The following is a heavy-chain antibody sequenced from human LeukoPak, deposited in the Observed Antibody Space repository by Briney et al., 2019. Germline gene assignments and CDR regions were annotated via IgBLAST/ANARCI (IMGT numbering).Heavy chain of an antibody. J-gene: IGHJ4*02. CDR3: ASKAVAGTKTVPFDY. V-gene: IGHV1-69*02. CDR2: IIPILGIA. Sequence: GASVKVSCKASGYTFTGYYMHWVRQAPGQGLEWMGRIIPILGIANYAQKFQGRVTITADKSTSTAYMELSSLRSEDTAVYYCASKAVAGTKTVPFDYWGQGTLVTVSS. D-gene: IGHD6-19*01. CDR1: GYTFTGYY.